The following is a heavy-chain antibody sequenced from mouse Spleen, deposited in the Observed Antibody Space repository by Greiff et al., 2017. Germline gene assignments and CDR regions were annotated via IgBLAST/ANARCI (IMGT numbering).Heavy chain of an antibody. Sequence: EVKLMESGGGLVQPGGSMKLSCVASGFTFSNYWMNWVRQSPEKGLEWVAQIRLKSDNYATHYAESVKWRFTISRDDSKSSVYLQMNNLRAEDTGIYYCTETVPFAYWGQGTLVTVSA. CDR2: IRLKSDNYAT. CDR1: GFTFSNYW. CDR3: TETVPFAY. D-gene: IGHD1-1*01. J-gene: IGHJ3*01. V-gene: IGHV6-3*01.